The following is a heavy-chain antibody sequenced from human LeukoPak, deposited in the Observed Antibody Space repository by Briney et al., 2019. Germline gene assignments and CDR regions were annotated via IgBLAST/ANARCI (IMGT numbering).Heavy chain of an antibody. J-gene: IGHJ4*02. V-gene: IGHV1-46*01. CDR1: GYTFTSYY. CDR3: ARDSLSRPLDY. CDR2: INPSGGST. Sequence: GASVKVSCKASGYTFTSYYMHWLRQAPGQGLEWMGIINPSGGSTSYAQKFQGRVTMTKDTSTSTVYMELSSLRSEDTAVYYCARDSLSRPLDYWGQGPLVTVSS.